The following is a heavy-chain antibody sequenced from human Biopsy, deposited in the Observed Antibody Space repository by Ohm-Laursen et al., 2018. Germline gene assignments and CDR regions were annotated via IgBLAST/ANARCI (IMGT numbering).Heavy chain of an antibody. Sequence: ASVKVSCKTSGYTFTGHYLHWVRQAPGQGLEWMGWISGYNGYTKFGHKAQGRVTMTRDTSTRTAYLYLRSLRSDDTAVYYCARDRPSVSTYGVDWGQGTLVTVSS. J-gene: IGHJ4*02. CDR3: ARDRPSVSTYGVD. CDR1: GYTFTGHY. V-gene: IGHV1-18*04. CDR2: ISGYNGYT. D-gene: IGHD3-3*01.